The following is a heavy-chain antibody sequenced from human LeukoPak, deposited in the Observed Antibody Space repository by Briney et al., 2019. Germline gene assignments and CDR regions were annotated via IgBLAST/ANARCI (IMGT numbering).Heavy chain of an antibody. D-gene: IGHD3-22*01. CDR1: GGSISSGDYY. CDR2: IYYSGST. Sequence: SETLSLTCTVSGGSISSGDYYWSWIRQPPGKGLEWIGYIYYSGSTYYNPSLKSRVTISVDTSKNQFSLKLSSVTAADTAVYYCAREQYDSSGCYLDYWGQGTLVTVSS. V-gene: IGHV4-30-4*01. CDR3: AREQYDSSGCYLDY. J-gene: IGHJ4*02.